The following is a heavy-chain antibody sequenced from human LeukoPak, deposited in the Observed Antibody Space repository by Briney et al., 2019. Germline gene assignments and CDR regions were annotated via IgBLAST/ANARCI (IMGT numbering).Heavy chain of an antibody. CDR1: GFTISSNG. Sequence: PGGSLRLTCAASGFTISSNGLHWGRRAPARELEWGTGIWYDGSNKYYADSVKGRFNISRDNSKNTLYLQMNSLRAEDTAVYYCASTSGWYEPIDYWGQGTLVTVSS. CDR3: ASTSGWYEPIDY. V-gene: IGHV3-33*01. CDR2: IWYDGSNK. D-gene: IGHD6-19*01. J-gene: IGHJ4*02.